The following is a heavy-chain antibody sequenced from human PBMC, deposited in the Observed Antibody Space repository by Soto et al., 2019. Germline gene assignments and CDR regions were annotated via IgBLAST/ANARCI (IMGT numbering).Heavy chain of an antibody. CDR1: GFTFSNNA. CDR3: REDWQLVS. J-gene: IGHJ5*01. CDR2: INTSGGNT. V-gene: IGHV3-23*01. D-gene: IGHD6-13*01. Sequence: EVQLLESGGGLVQPGGSLRLSCAASGFTFSNNAMTWVRQAPGKGLECVSTINTSGGNTHYADSLKGRFSVSRDNSKNTLCMHMNSLRAEDTTVYYGREDWQLVSWGQGSLVTVSS.